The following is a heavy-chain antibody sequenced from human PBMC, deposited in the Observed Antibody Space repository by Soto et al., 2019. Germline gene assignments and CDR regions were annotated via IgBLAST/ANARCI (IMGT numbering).Heavy chain of an antibody. CDR3: TTYSYSGH. CDR2: ISSSSSTI. Sequence: GESLKISCAASGFTLSNYIMNWVRQAPGKGLEWVSHISSSSSTIDYADSVKGRFTISRDNAKNSLSLQMNSLRAEDTAVYYCTTYSYSGHWGQGTLVTVSS. J-gene: IGHJ4*02. CDR1: GFTLSNYI. D-gene: IGHD2-21*02. V-gene: IGHV3-48*01.